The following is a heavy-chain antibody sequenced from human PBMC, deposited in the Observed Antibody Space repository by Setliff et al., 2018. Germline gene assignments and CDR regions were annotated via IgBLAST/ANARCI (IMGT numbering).Heavy chain of an antibody. Sequence: PGGSLRLSCAASGFTFGGSAMHWVRQASGKGLEWVGRIRRKGDSYATAYAASVKGRFTISRDDSKNMAYLQMNSLRDDDTAVYYCAKGGQWLPFPLDHLGQGTLVTVSS. CDR3: AKGGQWLPFPLDH. CDR2: IRRKGDSYAT. V-gene: IGHV3-73*01. J-gene: IGHJ4*02. D-gene: IGHD3-16*01. CDR1: GFTFGGSA.